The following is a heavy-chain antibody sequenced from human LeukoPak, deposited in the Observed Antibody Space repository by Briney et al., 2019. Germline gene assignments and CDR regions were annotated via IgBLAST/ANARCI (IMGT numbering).Heavy chain of an antibody. CDR1: GFTFSSYS. CDR3: ARRVVPAAITDY. J-gene: IGHJ4*02. CDR2: ISSSSSYI. V-gene: IGHV3-21*04. Sequence: GGSLRLSCAASGFTFSSYSMNWVRQAPGKRLEWVSSISSSSSYIYYADSVKGRFTISRDNAKNSLYLQMNSLRAEDTAVYYCARRVVPAAITDYWGQGTLVTVSS. D-gene: IGHD2-2*01.